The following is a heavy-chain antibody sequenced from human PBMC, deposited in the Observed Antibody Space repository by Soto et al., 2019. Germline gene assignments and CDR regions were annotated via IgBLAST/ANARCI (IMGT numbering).Heavy chain of an antibody. Sequence: SETLSLTCTVSGGSISSYYWSWIRQPPGEGLEWIGYIFYSGSTNYNPSLKSRVTISLDTSKNQFPLKLSSVTAADTAVYYCAREGVSSSWYYYYAMDVWGQGTTVTVSS. D-gene: IGHD6-13*01. CDR2: IFYSGST. V-gene: IGHV4-59*01. J-gene: IGHJ6*02. CDR3: AREGVSSSWYYYYAMDV. CDR1: GGSISSYY.